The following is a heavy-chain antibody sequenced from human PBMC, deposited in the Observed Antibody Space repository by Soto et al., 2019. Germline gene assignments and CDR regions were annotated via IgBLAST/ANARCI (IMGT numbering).Heavy chain of an antibody. CDR3: AGGIAARPLGY. D-gene: IGHD6-6*01. CDR1: GGSISSGGYS. J-gene: IGHJ4*02. V-gene: IGHV4-30-2*01. CDR2: IYHSGST. Sequence: QLQLQESGSGLVKPSQTLSLTCAVSGGSISSGGYSWSWIRQPPGKGLEWIGYIYHSGSTYYNPSLKPRLTXSXYRSKHQFSRRLSSVTAADTAVYYCAGGIAARPLGYWGQGTLVTVSS.